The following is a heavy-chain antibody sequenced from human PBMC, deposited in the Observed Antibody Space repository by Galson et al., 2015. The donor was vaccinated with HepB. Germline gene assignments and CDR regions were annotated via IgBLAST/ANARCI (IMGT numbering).Heavy chain of an antibody. V-gene: IGHV1-69*13. J-gene: IGHJ6*02. CDR1: GGTFSSYA. Sequence: SVKVSCKASGGTFSSYAISWVRQAPGQGLEWMGGIIPIFGTANYAQKFQGRVTITADESTSTAYMELSSLRSEDTAVYYCARGITMVRGVKYYYYGMDVWGQGTTVTVSS. CDR2: IIPIFGTA. D-gene: IGHD3-10*01. CDR3: ARGITMVRGVKYYYYGMDV.